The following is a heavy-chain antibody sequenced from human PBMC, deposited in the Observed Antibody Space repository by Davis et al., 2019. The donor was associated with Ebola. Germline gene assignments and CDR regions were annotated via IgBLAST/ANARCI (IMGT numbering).Heavy chain of an antibody. Sequence: GGSLRLSCAASGLTFNNAWMSWVRQVPGKGLEWVGRIKSKTDGGTTDYAAPVKGRFTISRDDSKNTLYLQMNSLKTEDTAVDYCTTLYYDFWSDDLNFLDYWGQGTLATVSS. J-gene: IGHJ4*02. D-gene: IGHD3-3*01. V-gene: IGHV3-15*01. CDR2: IKSKTDGGTT. CDR3: TTLYYDFWSDDLNFLDY. CDR1: GLTFNNAW.